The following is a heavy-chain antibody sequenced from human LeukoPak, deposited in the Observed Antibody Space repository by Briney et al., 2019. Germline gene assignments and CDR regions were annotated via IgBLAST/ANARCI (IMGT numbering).Heavy chain of an antibody. J-gene: IGHJ4*02. Sequence: PGGSLRLSCAASEFTFSSYAMSWVRQAPGKGLEWVSAISGSGDSTYYADSVKGRFTISRDNSKNTLYLQMNSLRAEDTAVYYCAKHSSDTGGYSILPYFDYWGQGTLVTVSS. CDR3: AKHSSDTGGYSILPYFDY. V-gene: IGHV3-23*01. D-gene: IGHD3-22*01. CDR1: EFTFSSYA. CDR2: ISGSGDST.